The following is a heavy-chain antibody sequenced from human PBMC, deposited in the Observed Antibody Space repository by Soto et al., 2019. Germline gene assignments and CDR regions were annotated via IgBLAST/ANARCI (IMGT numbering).Heavy chain of an antibody. CDR3: ARGRVGGEMATISNPLDF. CDR2: INHSGST. Sequence: NPSETLSLTCAVYGGSFSGYYWTWIRQPPGKGLEWIGEINHSGSTNYNPSLKSRVIISVDTSKNQFSLKLSSVTAADTAVYYCARGRVGGEMATISNPLDFWGQGALVTVSS. V-gene: IGHV4-34*01. J-gene: IGHJ4*02. D-gene: IGHD5-12*01. CDR1: GGSFSGYY.